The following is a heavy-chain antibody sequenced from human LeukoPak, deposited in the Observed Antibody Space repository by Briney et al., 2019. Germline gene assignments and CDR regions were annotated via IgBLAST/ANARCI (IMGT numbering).Heavy chain of an antibody. CDR3: ERDFFGWSSLGH. V-gene: IGHV3-7*01. D-gene: IGHD6-19*01. CDR2: VQPDGSAK. J-gene: IGHJ1*01. Sequence: SGGSLRLCCAASGFTFRSNWMNWVRQAPGKGLEWVAHVQPDGSAKIYADSVKGRFTISRDNAKDSVYLEMNSLRVEDTAVYYCERDFFGWSSLGHWGQGTLVTVSS. CDR1: GFTFRSNW.